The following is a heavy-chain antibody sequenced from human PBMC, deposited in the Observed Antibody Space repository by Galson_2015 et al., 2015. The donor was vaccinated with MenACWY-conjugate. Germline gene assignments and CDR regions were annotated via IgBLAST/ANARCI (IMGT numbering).Heavy chain of an antibody. J-gene: IGHJ6*02. CDR3: SRDRVVNYLPYRAMIRGEAMDV. D-gene: IGHD3-10*01. V-gene: IGHV1-18*01. Sequence: GAAVKKPGASVKVSCQASDDRFTSYGISWVRQAPGQGLEWMGWISGYNGDTSYAQKYQDRVTMTTDTSTSTAYMELRSLRSDDTAVYYCSRDRVVNYLPYRAMIRGEAMDVWGQGTTVTVS. CDR1: DDRFTSYG. CDR2: ISGYNGDT.